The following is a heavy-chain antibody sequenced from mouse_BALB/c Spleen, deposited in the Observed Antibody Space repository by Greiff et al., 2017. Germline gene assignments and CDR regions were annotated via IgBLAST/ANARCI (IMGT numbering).Heavy chain of an antibody. Sequence: QVQLQQSGAELVRPGTSVKVSCKASGYAFTNYLIEWVKQRPGQGLAWIGVINPGSGGTNYNEKFKGKATLTADKSSSTAYMQLSSLTSDDSAVYFCARSELDAMDYWGQGTSVTVSS. CDR2: INPGSGGT. D-gene: IGHD4-1*01. CDR3: ARSELDAMDY. CDR1: GYAFTNYL. V-gene: IGHV1-54*01. J-gene: IGHJ4*01.